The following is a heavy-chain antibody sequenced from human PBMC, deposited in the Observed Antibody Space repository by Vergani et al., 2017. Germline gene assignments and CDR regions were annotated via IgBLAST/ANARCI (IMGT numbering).Heavy chain of an antibody. D-gene: IGHD4-17*01. CDR1: GYTFTDHY. CDR3: PTPQTVTTGGMEV. CDR2: VDPEDGET. Sequence: EVQLVQFGAEVKKPGATMKISCKVSGYTFTDHYMHWVKQAPGKGLEWMGLVDPEDGETIYAEKFKGRVTIAADTSTDTAHLELSSLRSEDTAVYYCPTPQTVTTGGMEVWGQGTTVIVSS. J-gene: IGHJ6*02. V-gene: IGHV1-69-2*01.